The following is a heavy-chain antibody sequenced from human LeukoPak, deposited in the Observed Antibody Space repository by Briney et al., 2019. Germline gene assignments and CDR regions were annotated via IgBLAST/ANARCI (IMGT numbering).Heavy chain of an antibody. CDR1: GYTFTGYY. V-gene: IGHV1-2*02. CDR3: ARISVAPREWLSFDY. D-gene: IGHD3-3*01. J-gene: IGHJ4*02. CDR2: INPNSGGT. Sequence: ASVKVSCKASGYTFTGYYMHWVRQAPGQGLEWIGWINPNSGGTNYAQKFQGRVTMTRDTSISTAYMELSRLRSDDTAVYYCARISVAPREWLSFDYWGQGTLVTVSS.